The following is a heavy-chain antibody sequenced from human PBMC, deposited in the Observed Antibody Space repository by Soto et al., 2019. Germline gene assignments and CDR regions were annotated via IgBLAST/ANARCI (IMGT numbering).Heavy chain of an antibody. V-gene: IGHV3-11*01. CDR3: ARRGTISSDHYFDY. CDR1: GFTFSGYN. J-gene: IGHJ4*02. D-gene: IGHD6-6*01. CDR2: ITSSGSNT. Sequence: QVQLVESGGGLVKPGGSLRLSCAASGFTFSGYNMSWIRQAPGKGLEWVSYITSSGSNTFDAVSVKGRCTISRDNAMNSLYLQMNSLSAEDTAVYYCARRGTISSDHYFDYWCQGTLVTVSS.